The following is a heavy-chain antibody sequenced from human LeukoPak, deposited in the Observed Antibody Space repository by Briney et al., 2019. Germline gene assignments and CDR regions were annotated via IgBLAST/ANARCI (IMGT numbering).Heavy chain of an antibody. Sequence: GGSLSLSCTASGFTFSDYYMSWIRQAPGKGLEWVSYITTSGDTTYYVDSVKGRFTISRDNAKNSLYLQMNSLRAEDTAVYYCARDRTTDDYWGQGTLVTVSS. CDR3: ARDRTTDDY. D-gene: IGHD1-1*01. CDR2: ITTSGDTT. V-gene: IGHV3-11*04. J-gene: IGHJ4*02. CDR1: GFTFSDYY.